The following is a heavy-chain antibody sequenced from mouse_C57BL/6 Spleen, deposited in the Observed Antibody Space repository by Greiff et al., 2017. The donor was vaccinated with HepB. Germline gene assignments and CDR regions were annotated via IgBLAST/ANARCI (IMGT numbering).Heavy chain of an antibody. D-gene: IGHD1-1*01. Sequence: EVKVEESGGGLVQPGGSMKLSCVASGFTFSNYWMNWVRQSPEKGLEWVAQIRLKSDNYATHYAESVKGRFTISRDDSKSSVYLQMNNLRAEDTGIYYCTGGYYGSGARYAMDYWGQGTAVTVSS. J-gene: IGHJ4*01. V-gene: IGHV6-3*01. CDR1: GFTFSNYW. CDR3: TGGYYGSGARYAMDY. CDR2: IRLKSDNYAT.